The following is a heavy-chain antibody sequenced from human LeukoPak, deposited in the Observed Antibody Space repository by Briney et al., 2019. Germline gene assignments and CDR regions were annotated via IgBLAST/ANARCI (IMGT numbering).Heavy chain of an antibody. D-gene: IGHD3-10*01. Sequence: ASETLSLTCTVSGGSISSYYWSWIRQPPGKGLEWIGEINHSGSTNYNPSLKSRVTISVDTSKNQFSLKLSSVTAADTAVYYCARDWVVTMVRGNPQSGDYWGQGTLVTVSS. CDR1: GGSISSYY. V-gene: IGHV4-34*01. CDR3: ARDWVVTMVRGNPQSGDY. CDR2: INHSGST. J-gene: IGHJ4*02.